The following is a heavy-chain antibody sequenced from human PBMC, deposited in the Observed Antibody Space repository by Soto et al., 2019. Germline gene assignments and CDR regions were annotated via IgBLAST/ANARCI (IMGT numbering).Heavy chain of an antibody. V-gene: IGHV3-30-3*01. J-gene: IGHJ4*02. CDR3: ARAGTDVGLPPRYYFDY. CDR2: ISYDGSNK. Sequence: GGSLRLSCAASGFTFSSYAMHWVRQAPGKGLEWVAVISYDGSNKYYADSVKGRFTISRDNSKNTLYLQMNSSVTAADTAVYYCARAGTDVGLPPRYYFDYWGQGTLVTVSS. D-gene: IGHD1-7*01. CDR1: GFTFSSYA.